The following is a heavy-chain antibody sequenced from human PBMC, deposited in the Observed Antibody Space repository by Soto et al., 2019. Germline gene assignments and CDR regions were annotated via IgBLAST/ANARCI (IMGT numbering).Heavy chain of an antibody. D-gene: IGHD5-12*01. V-gene: IGHV3-9*01. Sequence: EVQLVESGGGLVQPGRSLRLSCAASGLTFDDYAMHWVRQAPGKGLEWVSGISWNSGSIAYADSVKGRFTISRDNAKNSLYLQMDSLRAEDTALYYCAKDIGLATITGGYFDYWGQGILVTVSS. CDR1: GLTFDDYA. CDR3: AKDIGLATITGGYFDY. CDR2: ISWNSGSI. J-gene: IGHJ4*02.